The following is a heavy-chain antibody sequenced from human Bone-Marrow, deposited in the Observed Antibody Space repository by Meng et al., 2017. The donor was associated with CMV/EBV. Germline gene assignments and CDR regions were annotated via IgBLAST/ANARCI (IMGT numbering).Heavy chain of an antibody. D-gene: IGHD3-16*01. CDR2: IYPGGSDT. Sequence: KVSCKGSGYTFINYWIGWGRQMPGKGLEWMGIIYPGGSDTRYSPSFQGQVTISADKSIRTAYLQRSSLKASDNSMDYSARHRRGTRILDYWGQGTLVTVSS. V-gene: IGHV5-51*01. CDR1: GYTFINYW. J-gene: IGHJ4*02. CDR3: ARHRRGTRILDY.